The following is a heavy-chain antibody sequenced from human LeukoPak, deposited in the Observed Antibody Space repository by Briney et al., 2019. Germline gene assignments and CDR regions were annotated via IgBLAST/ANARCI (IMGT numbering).Heavy chain of an antibody. CDR1: GFTVSSNY. V-gene: IGHV3-53*01. Sequence: PGGSLRLSCAASGFTVSSNYMSWVRQAPGKGLEWVSVIYSGGSTYYADSVKGRFTISRDNSKNTLYLQMNSLRAEDTAVYYCARGRDSSSSYPGYWGQGTLVTVSS. D-gene: IGHD6-6*01. CDR3: ARGRDSSSSYPGY. J-gene: IGHJ4*02. CDR2: IYSGGST.